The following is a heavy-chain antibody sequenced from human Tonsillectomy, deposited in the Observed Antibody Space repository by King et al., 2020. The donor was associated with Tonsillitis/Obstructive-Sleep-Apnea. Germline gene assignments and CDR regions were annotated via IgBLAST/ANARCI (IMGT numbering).Heavy chain of an antibody. D-gene: IGHD2-2*02. CDR1: GGSISGSSYY. V-gene: IGHV4-39*01. J-gene: IGHJ5*02. CDR2: IYYSGST. CDR3: GAGFVVVPAAIIYWFDP. Sequence: LQLQESGPGLVKPSETLSLTCTVSGGSISGSSYYWGWIRQPPGKGLEWIGSIYYSGSTYYNPSLKSRVTISVDTSKNQFSLKLSSVTAADTAVYYCGAGFVVVPAAIIYWFDPGAREPWSPSPQ.